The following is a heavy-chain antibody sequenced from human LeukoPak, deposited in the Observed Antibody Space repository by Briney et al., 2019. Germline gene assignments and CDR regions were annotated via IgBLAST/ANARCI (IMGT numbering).Heavy chain of an antibody. CDR3: AKRSQYGDFDY. D-gene: IGHD4-17*01. CDR2: ISGSGGST. J-gene: IGHJ4*02. V-gene: IGHV3-23*01. CDR1: GFTFSSNA. Sequence: PGRSLRLSCAASGFTFSSNAMSWVRQAPGKGLEWVSGISGSGGSTYFADSVKGRFTTSRDNSENTLYLQMNSLRPEDTAVYYCAKRSQYGDFDYWGQGTLVTVSS.